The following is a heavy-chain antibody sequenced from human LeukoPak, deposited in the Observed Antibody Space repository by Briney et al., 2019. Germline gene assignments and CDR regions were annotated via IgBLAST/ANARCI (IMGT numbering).Heavy chain of an antibody. Sequence: ASVKVSCKASGYTFTSYGISRVRQAPGQGLEWMGWISAYNGNTNYAQKLQGRVTMTTDTSTSTAYMELRSLRSDDTAVYYCARGIVVVPAAIAQGSYYYYYGMDVWGQGTTVTVSS. D-gene: IGHD2-2*01. CDR3: ARGIVVVPAAIAQGSYYYYYGMDV. CDR1: GYTFTSYG. V-gene: IGHV1-18*01. J-gene: IGHJ6*02. CDR2: ISAYNGNT.